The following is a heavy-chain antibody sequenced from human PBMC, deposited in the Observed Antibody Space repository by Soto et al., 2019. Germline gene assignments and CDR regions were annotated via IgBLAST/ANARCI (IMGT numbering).Heavy chain of an antibody. CDR3: ARAAVAGTRVDY. V-gene: IGHV4-34*01. Sequence: QVQLQQWGAGLLKPSETLSLTCAVYGGSFSGYYWSWIRQPPGKGLEWIGEINHSGSTNYNPSLKSRVTISVDTSKNQFSLKLSSVNAADTAVYYCARAAVAGTRVDYWGQGTLVTVSS. J-gene: IGHJ4*02. D-gene: IGHD6-19*01. CDR1: GGSFSGYY. CDR2: INHSGST.